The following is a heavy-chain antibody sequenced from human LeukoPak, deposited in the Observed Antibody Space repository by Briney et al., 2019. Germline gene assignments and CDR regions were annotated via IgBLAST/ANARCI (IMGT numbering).Heavy chain of an antibody. Sequence: SETLSLTCTVSGGSISSYYWSWIRQPPGKGLEWIGEINHSGSTNYNPSLKSRVTISVDTSKNQFSLKLSSVTAADTAVYYCARKGGSSWAFDIWGQGTMVTVSS. CDR2: INHSGST. CDR1: GGSISSYY. D-gene: IGHD2-15*01. V-gene: IGHV4-34*01. J-gene: IGHJ3*02. CDR3: ARKGGSSWAFDI.